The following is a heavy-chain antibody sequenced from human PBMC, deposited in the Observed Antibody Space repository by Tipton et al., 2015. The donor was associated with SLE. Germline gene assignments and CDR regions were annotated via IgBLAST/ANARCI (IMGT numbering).Heavy chain of an antibody. V-gene: IGHV4-39*07. CDR1: GVSISRSAYY. CDR3: AITYYYGSGSSNPDY. D-gene: IGHD3-10*01. J-gene: IGHJ4*02. Sequence: TLSLTFTVSGVSISRSAYYWGWIRQPPGKGLAWIGSMYYSGSTYYNPSLKSRVTMSVDTSKNQFSLKLSSVTAADTAVYYCAITYYYGSGSSNPDYWGQGTLVTVSS. CDR2: MYYSGST.